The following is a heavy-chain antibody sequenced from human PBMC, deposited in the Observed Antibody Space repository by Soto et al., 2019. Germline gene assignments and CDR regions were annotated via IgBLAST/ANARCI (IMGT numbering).Heavy chain of an antibody. J-gene: IGHJ4*02. Sequence: ASVEVSCKASGGTFSSYAISWVRQAPGQGLEWMGGIIPIFGTANYAQKFQGRVTMTRKTSISTAYMELSSLRSEDTAVYYCARDYGDFIFDYWGQGTLVTVSS. CDR3: ARDYGDFIFDY. D-gene: IGHD4-17*01. CDR1: GGTFSSYA. CDR2: IIPIFGTA. V-gene: IGHV1-69*05.